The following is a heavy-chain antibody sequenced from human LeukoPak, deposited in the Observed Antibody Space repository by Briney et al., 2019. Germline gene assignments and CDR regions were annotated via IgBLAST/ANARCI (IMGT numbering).Heavy chain of an antibody. CDR2: IYYSGST. CDR1: GGSISSSSYY. V-gene: IGHV4-39*01. CDR3: ARRPSDYYDSGGYYEGYFDY. Sequence: SETLSLTCTVSGGSISSSSYYWGWIRQPPGKGLEWIGSIYYSGSTYYNPSLKSRVTISVDTSKNQFSLKLSSVTAADTAVYYCARRPSDYYDSGGYYEGYFDYWGQGTLVTVSS. J-gene: IGHJ4*02. D-gene: IGHD3-22*01.